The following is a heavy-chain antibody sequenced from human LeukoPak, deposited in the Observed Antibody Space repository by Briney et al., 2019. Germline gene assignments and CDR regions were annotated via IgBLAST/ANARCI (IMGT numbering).Heavy chain of an antibody. J-gene: IGHJ3*02. Sequence: GGSLRLSCAASGFTFSDYWVTWVRQAPGKGLEWVANINQDGSEKYYVDSVKGRFTISRDNPKKSLYLQMNSLRAEDTAVYYCAKGYEASTGTTFDAFDIWGQGTMVTVSS. D-gene: IGHD1-1*01. CDR1: GFTFSDYW. V-gene: IGHV3-7*03. CDR2: INQDGSEK. CDR3: AKGYEASTGTTFDAFDI.